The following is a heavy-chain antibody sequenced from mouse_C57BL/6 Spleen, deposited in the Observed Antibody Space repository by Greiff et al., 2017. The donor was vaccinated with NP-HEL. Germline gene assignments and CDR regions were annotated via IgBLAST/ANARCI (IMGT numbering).Heavy chain of an antibody. Sequence: QVQLKQPGTELVKPGASVKLSCKASGYTFTSYWMHWVKQRPGQGLEWIGNINPSNGGTNYNEKFKSKATLTVDKSSSTDYMQLSSLTSEDSAVYYCARARTGKAMDYWGQGTSVTVSS. CDR2: INPSNGGT. J-gene: IGHJ4*01. D-gene: IGHD4-1*01. V-gene: IGHV1-53*01. CDR1: GYTFTSYW. CDR3: ARARTGKAMDY.